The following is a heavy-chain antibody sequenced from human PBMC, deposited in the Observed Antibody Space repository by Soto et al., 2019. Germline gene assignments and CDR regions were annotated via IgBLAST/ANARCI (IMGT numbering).Heavy chain of an antibody. D-gene: IGHD1-7*01. CDR3: ARWTNLELLHYYYYGMGV. J-gene: IGHJ6*02. CDR1: GYTFTSYD. V-gene: IGHV1-8*01. Sequence: GASVKVSCKASGYTFTSYDINWVRQATGQGLEWMGWMNPNSGNTGYAQKFQGRVTMTRNTSISTAYMELSSLRSEDTAVYYCARWTNLELLHYYYYGMGVWGQGTTVTVSS. CDR2: MNPNSGNT.